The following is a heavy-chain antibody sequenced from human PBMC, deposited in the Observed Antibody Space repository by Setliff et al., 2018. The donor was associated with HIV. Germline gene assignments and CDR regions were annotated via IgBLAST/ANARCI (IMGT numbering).Heavy chain of an antibody. CDR2: ISYSGST. CDR1: GDSISSSSYY. J-gene: IGHJ4*02. D-gene: IGHD3-10*01. CDR3: ASGPGDGWGSYRLDY. Sequence: PSETLSLTCTVSGDSISSSSYYWGWIRQPPGKGLEWIGSISYSGSTYYNPSLKSRVTISLDTSKNQFSLNLSSVTAADTAVYYRASGPGDGWGSYRLDYWGQGTLFTVSS. V-gene: IGHV4-39*07.